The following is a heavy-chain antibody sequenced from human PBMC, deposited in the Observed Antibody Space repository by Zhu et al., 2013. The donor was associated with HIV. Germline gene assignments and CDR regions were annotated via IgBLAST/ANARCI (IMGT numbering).Heavy chain of an antibody. CDR1: GGTFSSYA. Sequence: QVQLVQSGAEVKKPGSSVKVSCKASGGTFSSYAISWVRQAPGQGLEWMGGIIPIFGTANYAQKFQGRVTITADESTSTAYMELSSLRSEDTAVYYCARDLKGYSYGTSYGMDVWGQGTTVTVSS. CDR2: IIPIFGTA. J-gene: IGHJ6*02. V-gene: IGHV1-69*01. CDR3: ARDLKGYSYGTSYGMDV. D-gene: IGHD5-18*01.